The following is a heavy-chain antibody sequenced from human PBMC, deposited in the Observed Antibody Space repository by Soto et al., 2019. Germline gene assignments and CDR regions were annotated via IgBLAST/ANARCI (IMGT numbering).Heavy chain of an antibody. D-gene: IGHD3-10*01. CDR3: AREGLYYSGSGSYLDV. V-gene: IGHV3-30-3*01. J-gene: IGHJ6*02. CDR1: GFTFSSYA. Sequence: QVQLVEAGGGVVQPGRSLRLSCAASGFTFSSYAMHWVRQAPGKGLEWVAVISYDGSNKYYADSVKGRFTISRDNSKNTLYLQMNSLRAEDTAVYYCAREGLYYSGSGSYLDVWGQGTTVTVSS. CDR2: ISYDGSNK.